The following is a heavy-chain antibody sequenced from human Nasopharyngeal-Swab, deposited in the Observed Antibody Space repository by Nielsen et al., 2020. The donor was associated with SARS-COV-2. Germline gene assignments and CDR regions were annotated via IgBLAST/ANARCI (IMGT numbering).Heavy chain of an antibody. CDR1: GGSFSGYY. Sequence: SQTLSLTCAVYGGSFSGYYWSWIRQPPGKGLEWIGEINHSGSTNYNPSLKSRVTISVDTSKNQFSLKLSSVTAADTAVHYCARDLGVVSFFDYWGQGTLVTVSS. V-gene: IGHV4-34*01. CDR2: INHSGST. J-gene: IGHJ4*02. CDR3: ARDLGVVSFFDY. D-gene: IGHD3-3*01.